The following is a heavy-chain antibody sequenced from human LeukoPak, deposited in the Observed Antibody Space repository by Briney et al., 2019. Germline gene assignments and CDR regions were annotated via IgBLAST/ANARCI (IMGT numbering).Heavy chain of an antibody. CDR1: GGSISSYY. V-gene: IGHV4-59*01. CDR3: ARGFLSSSWHFDY. J-gene: IGHJ4*02. Sequence: SETLSLTCTVSGGSISSYYWSWIRQPPGKGLEWLGYIYYSGSTNYNPSLKSRVTISVDTSKNQFSLKLSSVTAADTAVYYCARGFLSSSWHFDYWGQGTLVTVSS. CDR2: IYYSGST. D-gene: IGHD6-13*01.